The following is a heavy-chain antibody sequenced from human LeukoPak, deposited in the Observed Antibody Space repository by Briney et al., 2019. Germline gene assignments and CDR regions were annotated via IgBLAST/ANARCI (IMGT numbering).Heavy chain of an antibody. V-gene: IGHV3-23*01. CDR2: ISGSGGST. CDR1: GFTFSSYA. CDR3: AKNTGQTAGYSYGYNY. J-gene: IGHJ4*02. D-gene: IGHD5-18*01. Sequence: GGSLRLSCAASGFTFSSYAVDWVRQAPGKGLEWVSAISGSGGSTYYTDSVKGRFTISRDNSKNTLYLQMNSLRAEDTAVYYCAKNTGQTAGYSYGYNYWGQGTLLTVSS.